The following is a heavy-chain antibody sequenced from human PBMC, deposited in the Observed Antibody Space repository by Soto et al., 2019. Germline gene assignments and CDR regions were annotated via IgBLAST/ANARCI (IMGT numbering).Heavy chain of an antibody. D-gene: IGHD2-8*01. Sequence: SETLSLTCAVYGGSFSGYYWSWIRQPPGKGLEWIGEINHSGSTNYNPSLKSRVTISVDTSKNQFSLKLSSVTAADTAVYYCGRTDINGAWAAWYWGQGILVTVSS. CDR3: GRTDINGAWAAWY. CDR2: INHSGST. J-gene: IGHJ4*02. V-gene: IGHV4-34*01. CDR1: GGSFSGYY.